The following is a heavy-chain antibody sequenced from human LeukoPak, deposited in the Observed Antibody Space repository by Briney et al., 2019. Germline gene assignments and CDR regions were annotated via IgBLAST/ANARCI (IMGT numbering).Heavy chain of an antibody. J-gene: IGHJ2*01. CDR3: ASGTGYWYFDL. V-gene: IGHV4-30-4*01. CDR1: GGTLSSGDYY. D-gene: IGHD1-14*01. Sequence: SRTLSLTCTVSGGTLSSGDYYWSWIPQPPGKGLEWIGYIYYSGNTYYNPSLKSRVSISVDTSKNQFSLQLSSVTAADTALYYCASGTGYWYFDLWGRGTLVTVSS. CDR2: IYYSGNT.